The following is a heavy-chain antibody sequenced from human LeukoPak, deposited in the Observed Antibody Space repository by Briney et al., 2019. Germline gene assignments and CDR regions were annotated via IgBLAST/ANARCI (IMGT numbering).Heavy chain of an antibody. D-gene: IGHD1-26*01. V-gene: IGHV1-2*02. CDR3: SGGGNLRKFIMGATLFY. J-gene: IGHJ4*02. Sequence: ASVQVSCKDCGWSFNGYYMHGVRQAPPRGLDGMGWINPNSGGKNYAQQSQDRHTMTRDTTISTASKEPSRLRSDDNAVSYLSGGGNLRKFIMGATLFYWGQGPLVTVSS. CDR2: INPNSGGK. CDR1: GWSFNGYY.